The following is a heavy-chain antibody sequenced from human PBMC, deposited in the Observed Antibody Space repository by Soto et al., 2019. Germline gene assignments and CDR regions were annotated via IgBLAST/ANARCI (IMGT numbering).Heavy chain of an antibody. D-gene: IGHD2-15*01. Sequence: QVQLQQWGAGLLKPSETLSLTCAVYGGSFSGYYWSWIRQPPGKGLEWIGEINHSGSTNYNPSLKSRVTISLDTSKNQFSLKLSSVTAADTSVYYCASQGLGYCSGGSCYENYWGQGTLVTVSS. V-gene: IGHV4-34*01. CDR1: GGSFSGYY. CDR3: ASQGLGYCSGGSCYENY. CDR2: INHSGST. J-gene: IGHJ4*02.